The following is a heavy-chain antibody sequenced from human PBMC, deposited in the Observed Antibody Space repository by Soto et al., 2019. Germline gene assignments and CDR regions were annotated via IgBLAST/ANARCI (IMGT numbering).Heavy chain of an antibody. V-gene: IGHV4-61*01. D-gene: IGHD5-18*01. CDR3: ARGGGVTATFDY. CDR2: IYNSGGT. J-gene: IGHJ4*02. Sequence: SETLSLTCTVSGGSVSSGSYYWSWIRQPPGKGLEWIAYIYNSGGTNYHPSLKSRVTILVDTSKNQLSLKLSSVTAADTAVYYCARGGGVTATFDYWGQGALVTVSS. CDR1: GGSVSSGSYY.